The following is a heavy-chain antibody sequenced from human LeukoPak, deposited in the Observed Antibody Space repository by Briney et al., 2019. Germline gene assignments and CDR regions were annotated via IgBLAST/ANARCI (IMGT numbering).Heavy chain of an antibody. CDR1: GYTFTSYG. D-gene: IGHD2-21*02. V-gene: IGHV1-2*02. CDR2: ISAYSGGT. Sequence: ASVKVSCKASGYTFTSYGISWVRQAPGQGLEWMGWISAYSGGTNYAQKFQGRVTMTRDTSINTAYIELSRLRSDDTAVYYCARLCGAACYTPASDYWGQGTLVTVSS. CDR3: ARLCGAACYTPASDY. J-gene: IGHJ4*02.